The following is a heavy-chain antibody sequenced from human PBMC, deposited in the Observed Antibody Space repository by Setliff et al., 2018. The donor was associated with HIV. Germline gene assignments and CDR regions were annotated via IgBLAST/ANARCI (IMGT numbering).Heavy chain of an antibody. CDR2: NNQSGSI. D-gene: IGHD6-13*01. CDR3: ARGGYSSSWYTYYGMDV. Sequence: PSETLSLTCAVYGGSFSGHYWSWFRQHPGKGLEWIGENNQSGSIYYNPSLKSRVTMSVDTSKNQFSLKLSSVTAADTAVYYCARGGYSSSWYTYYGMDVWGQGTTVTVSS. J-gene: IGHJ6*02. CDR1: GGSFSGHY. V-gene: IGHV4-34*01.